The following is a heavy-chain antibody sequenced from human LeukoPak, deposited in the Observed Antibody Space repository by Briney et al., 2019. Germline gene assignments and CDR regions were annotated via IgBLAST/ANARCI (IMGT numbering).Heavy chain of an antibody. Sequence: PSETLSLTCTVSGGSISTYYWSWIRQPAGKGLEWIGRIFTSGITHYNPFLKSRVTMSIDTSKNQFSLRLSSVTAADTAVYYCARVFDKDVWGKGTTVTVSS. J-gene: IGHJ6*03. CDR2: IFTSGIT. V-gene: IGHV4-4*07. D-gene: IGHD2-21*01. CDR1: GGSISTYY. CDR3: ARVFDKDV.